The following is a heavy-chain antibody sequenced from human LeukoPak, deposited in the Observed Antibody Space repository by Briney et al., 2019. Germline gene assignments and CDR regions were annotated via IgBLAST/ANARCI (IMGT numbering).Heavy chain of an antibody. CDR1: GFTFSSYG. CDR3: AKDLLGSGSSLGPDY. J-gene: IGHJ4*02. V-gene: IGHV3-30*02. CDR2: IWYDGSNK. Sequence: GGSLRLSCAASGFTFSSYGMHWVRQAPGKGLEWVAVIWYDGSNKYYAGSVEGRFTISRDNSKNTLYLQMNSLRAEDTAVYYCAKDLLGSGSSLGPDYWGQGTLVTVSS. D-gene: IGHD3-10*02.